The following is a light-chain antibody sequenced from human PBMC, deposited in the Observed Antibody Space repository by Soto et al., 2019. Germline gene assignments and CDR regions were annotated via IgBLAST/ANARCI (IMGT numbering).Light chain of an antibody. CDR2: VAS. J-gene: IGKJ1*01. CDR3: QQYNNWPET. Sequence: EIVMTQSPATLSVSPGERATLSCRASQSVRSNLAWYQHKPGQAPRLLIYVASNRPAGVPARFSGSGSGTEFHLTITGLQSEDFAVYYCQQYNNWPETFGQGTKLEIK. V-gene: IGKV3-15*01. CDR1: QSVRSN.